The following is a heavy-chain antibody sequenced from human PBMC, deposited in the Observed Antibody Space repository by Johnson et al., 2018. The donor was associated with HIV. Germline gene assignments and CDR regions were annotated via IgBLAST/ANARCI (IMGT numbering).Heavy chain of an antibody. CDR3: AREKKMGGTFDI. CDR2: VNPNGGST. D-gene: IGHD5-24*01. CDR1: QFTFSSYY. V-gene: IGHV3-25*05. J-gene: IGHJ3*02. Sequence: QLVESGGGLAKPAWSPRLSCAASQFTFSSYYMNCVRQPPGNGLELVGQVNPNGGSTYLIDSGKDRFNVSRDNAKNTLHLQMNSLRAEDTAVHYCAREKKMGGTFDIWGQGTMVTVSS.